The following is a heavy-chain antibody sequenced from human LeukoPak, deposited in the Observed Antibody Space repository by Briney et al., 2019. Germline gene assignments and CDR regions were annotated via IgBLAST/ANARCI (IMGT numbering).Heavy chain of an antibody. J-gene: IGHJ4*02. CDR3: ARASSRFSGSLFDY. V-gene: IGHV3-21*01. Sequence: GGSLRLSCTASGFTFSSYSMNWVRQAPGKGLEWVSSISSSSSYIYYADSVKGRFTISRDNAKNSLYLQMNSLRAEDTAVYYCARASSRFSGSLFDYWGQGTLVTVSS. D-gene: IGHD1-26*01. CDR2: ISSSSSYI. CDR1: GFTFSSYS.